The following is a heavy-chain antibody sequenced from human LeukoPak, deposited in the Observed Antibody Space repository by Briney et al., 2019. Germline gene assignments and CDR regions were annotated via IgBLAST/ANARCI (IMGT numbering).Heavy chain of an antibody. D-gene: IGHD6-19*01. CDR1: GGYISSYY. Sequence: SETLSLTCTVSGGYISSYYWSWIRQPPGKGLEWIGYIYYSGSTNYNPSLKSRVTISVDTSKNQFSLKLKSVTAADTAVYYCARVIAVAGAFNAFDIWGQGTVVTVSS. CDR3: ARVIAVAGAFNAFDI. J-gene: IGHJ3*02. CDR2: IYYSGST. V-gene: IGHV4-59*01.